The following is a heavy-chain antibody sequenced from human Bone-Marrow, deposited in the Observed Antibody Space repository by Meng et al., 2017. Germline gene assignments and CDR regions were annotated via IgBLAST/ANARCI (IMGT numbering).Heavy chain of an antibody. J-gene: IGHJ5*02. CDR3: ARAPYSSKDWFDP. CDR1: GYTFTGYY. CDR2: INPNSGGT. D-gene: IGHD6-13*01. Sequence: QVQLVQAGAEVKKPGASVKVSCKASGYTFTGYYMHWVRQAPGQGLEWMGRINPNSGGTNYAQKFQGRVTMTRDTSISTAYMELSRLRSEDTAVYYCARAPYSSKDWFDPWGQGTLVTVSS. V-gene: IGHV1-2*06.